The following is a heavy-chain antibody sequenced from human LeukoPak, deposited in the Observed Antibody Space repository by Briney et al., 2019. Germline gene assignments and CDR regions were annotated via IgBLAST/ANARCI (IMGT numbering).Heavy chain of an antibody. J-gene: IGHJ4*02. CDR1: GGSISSGGYY. Sequence: SQTLSLTCTVSGGSISSGGYYWSWIRQRPGKGLEWIGYIYYSGSTYYNPSLKSRVTISVDTSKNQFSLKLSSVTAADTAVYYCARAGSYDYVWGSYRYYFDYWGQGTLVTVSS. CDR2: IYYSGST. D-gene: IGHD3-16*02. V-gene: IGHV4-31*03. CDR3: ARAGSYDYVWGSYRYYFDY.